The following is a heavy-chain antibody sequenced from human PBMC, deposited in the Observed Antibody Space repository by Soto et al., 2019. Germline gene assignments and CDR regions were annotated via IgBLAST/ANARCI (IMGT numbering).Heavy chain of an antibody. J-gene: IGHJ4*02. D-gene: IGHD3-22*01. Sequence: XSGKVSCKASGYSFTGYYVHWVRQAPGQGLEWMGWINPNSGGTGYAQKFQGRVTMTRDTSISTAYMELSRLRSDDTAVYYCARVNTSYDSSGSFDYWGQGTLVTVSS. CDR3: ARVNTSYDSSGSFDY. V-gene: IGHV1-2*02. CDR1: GYSFTGYY. CDR2: INPNSGGT.